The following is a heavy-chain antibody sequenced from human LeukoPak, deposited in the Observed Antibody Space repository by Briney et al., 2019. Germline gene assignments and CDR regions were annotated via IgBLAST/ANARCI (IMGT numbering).Heavy chain of an antibody. J-gene: IGHJ4*02. D-gene: IGHD6-19*01. CDR1: GFTFSHYS. CDR3: ARVSLSSGCLSN. Sequence: GGSLRLSCAASGFTFSHYSMNWVRQAPGKGLEWVSYISSGGGTIYYADSVKGRFTISRDNAKNTLFLLMNGLRAEDTAVYYCARVSLSSGCLSNWGQGTLVTVSS. CDR2: ISSGGGTI. V-gene: IGHV3-48*04.